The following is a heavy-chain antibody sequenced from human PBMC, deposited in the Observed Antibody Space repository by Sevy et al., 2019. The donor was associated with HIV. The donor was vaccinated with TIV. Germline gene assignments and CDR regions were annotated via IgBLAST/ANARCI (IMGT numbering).Heavy chain of an antibody. J-gene: IGHJ1*01. CDR2: VTSNGDST. V-gene: IGHV3-23*01. CDR1: GFTFNFYA. CDR3: AKDPEKWDLRFGSGQH. D-gene: IGHD3-10*01. Sequence: GGSLRLSCAASGFTFNFYAMSWVRRAPGKGLEWVSGVTSNGDSTLYADSVKGRFTISRDNSKNTLYLQMNSLRAEDTALYYCAKDPEKWDLRFGSGQHWGQGTLVTVSS.